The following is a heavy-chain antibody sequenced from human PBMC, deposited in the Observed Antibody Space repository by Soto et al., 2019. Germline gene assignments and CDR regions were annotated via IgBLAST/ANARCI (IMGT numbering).Heavy chain of an antibody. CDR1: GDSVSSNSAA. V-gene: IGHV6-1*01. CDR2: TYYRSKWYN. D-gene: IGHD1-7*01. Sequence: PSQTLSRTYVISGDSVSSNSAAWNWIRQSPSRGLEWLGRTYYRSKWYNDYAVSVKSRITINPDTSKNQFSLQLNSVTPEDTAVYYCARFGTTLHVDYYYGMDVWGQGTTVTVSS. J-gene: IGHJ6*02. CDR3: ARFGTTLHVDYYYGMDV.